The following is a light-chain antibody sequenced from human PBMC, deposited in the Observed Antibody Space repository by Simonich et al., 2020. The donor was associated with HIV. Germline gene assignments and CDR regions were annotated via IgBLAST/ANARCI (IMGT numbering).Light chain of an antibody. Sequence: EIVMTQFPATLSVSPGERATLSCRASQSVRSYLAWYQQKPGQAPSLLIYDASNRATGIPARFSGRGSGTDFTLTISSLEPEDFAVYYCQQRSNWPIFTFGPGTKVDIK. V-gene: IGKV3-11*01. CDR3: QQRSNWPIFT. CDR2: DAS. J-gene: IGKJ3*01. CDR1: QSVRSY.